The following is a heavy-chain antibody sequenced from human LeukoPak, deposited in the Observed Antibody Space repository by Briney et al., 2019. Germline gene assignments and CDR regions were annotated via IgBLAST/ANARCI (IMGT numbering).Heavy chain of an antibody. D-gene: IGHD5-18*01. J-gene: IGHJ6*03. CDR3: ARETVDTATAAFYYYYYMDV. Sequence: PSETLSLTCTVSGGSISSSSYYWGWIRQPPGKGLEWIGSIYYSGSTNYNPSLKSRVTISVDTSKNQFSLKLSSVTAADTAVYYCARETVDTATAAFYYYYYMDVWGKGTTVTVSS. CDR1: GGSISSSSYY. V-gene: IGHV4-39*07. CDR2: IYYSGST.